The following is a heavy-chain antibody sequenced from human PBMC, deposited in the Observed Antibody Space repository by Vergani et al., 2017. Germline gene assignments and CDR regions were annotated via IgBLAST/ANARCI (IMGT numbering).Heavy chain of an antibody. D-gene: IGHD6-13*01. J-gene: IGHJ4*02. CDR3: ASQPKSSSSYSGDY. V-gene: IGHV1-69*13. Sequence: QVQLVQSGAEVKKPGASVKVSCKASGHTFTSYGISWVRQAPGQGLEWMGRIIPIFGTANYAQKFQGRVTITADESTSTAYMELSSLRSEDTAVYYCASQPKSSSSYSGDYWGQGTLVTVSS. CDR1: GHTFTSYG. CDR2: IIPIFGTA.